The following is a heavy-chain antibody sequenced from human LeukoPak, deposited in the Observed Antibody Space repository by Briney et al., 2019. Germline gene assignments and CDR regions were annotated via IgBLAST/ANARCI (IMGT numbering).Heavy chain of an antibody. V-gene: IGHV4-4*08. J-gene: IGHJ6*03. CDR2: IHASGTT. CDR3: ARDFLRQKGGDRFYYYYMDV. CDR1: GGSISQYY. Sequence: PSETLSLTCAVSGGSISQYYWSWLRQAPGKGLEWIGYIHASGTTTYNPSLKSRVTMSVDTSNNQFSLSLTSVTEADTAVYFCARDFLRQKGGDRFYYYYMDVWGKGTTVTVSS. D-gene: IGHD2-21*01.